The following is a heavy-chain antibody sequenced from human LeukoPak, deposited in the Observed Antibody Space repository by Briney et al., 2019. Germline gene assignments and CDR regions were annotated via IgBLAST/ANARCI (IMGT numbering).Heavy chain of an antibody. D-gene: IGHD6-19*01. CDR2: INHSGST. V-gene: IGHV4-34*01. Sequence: PSETLSLTCAVYGGSFSGYYWSWIRQPPGKGLEWIGEINHSGSTNYNPSLKSRVTISVDTSKDQFSLKLSSVTAADTAVYYCARGRGVAGRRWFDPWGQGTLVTVSS. CDR1: GGSFSGYY. J-gene: IGHJ5*02. CDR3: ARGRGVAGRRWFDP.